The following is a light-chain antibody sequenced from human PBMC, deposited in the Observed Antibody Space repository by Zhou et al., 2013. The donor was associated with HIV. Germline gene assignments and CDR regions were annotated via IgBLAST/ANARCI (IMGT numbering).Light chain of an antibody. CDR1: QGIGSD. CDR3: QQFNSYPFT. CDR2: DAS. V-gene: IGKV1-13*02. J-gene: IGKJ5*01. Sequence: GDSVTITCRASQGIGSDLAWYQQKVGKPPNLLIYDASSLESGVPSRFSGSRSGTDFSLTISSLQPEDFATYYCQQFNSYPFTFGQGTRLEI.